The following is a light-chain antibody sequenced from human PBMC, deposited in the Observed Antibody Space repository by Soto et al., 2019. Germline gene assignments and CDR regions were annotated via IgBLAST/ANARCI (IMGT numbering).Light chain of an antibody. CDR1: QSVGNN. CDR2: GAS. J-gene: IGKJ4*01. CDR3: QQYRNWPLT. V-gene: IGKV3-15*01. Sequence: EIVMTQSPATLYVSPGERATLSCRASQSVGNNLAWYRQKSGQAPRLLIYGASTRATGIPARFSGSGSGTEFTLTIDSLQSDDFAVYLCQQYRNWPLTFGGGNKVEIK.